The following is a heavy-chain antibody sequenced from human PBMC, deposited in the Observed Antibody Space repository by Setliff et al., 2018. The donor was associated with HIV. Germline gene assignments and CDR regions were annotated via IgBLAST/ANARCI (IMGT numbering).Heavy chain of an antibody. CDR2: IYHSGTT. V-gene: IGHV4-38-2*02. Sequence: KPSETLSLTCTVSGYSISSVSYWGWIRQPPGKGLEWIGSIYHSGTTYYNPSLKSRVTISVDTSKNQFSLKLSSVTAADTAVYYCARESTDSSGYYRGYFDYWCRGTLVTVSS. CDR1: GYSISSVSY. J-gene: IGHJ4*02. D-gene: IGHD6-19*01. CDR3: ARESTDSSGYYRGYFDY.